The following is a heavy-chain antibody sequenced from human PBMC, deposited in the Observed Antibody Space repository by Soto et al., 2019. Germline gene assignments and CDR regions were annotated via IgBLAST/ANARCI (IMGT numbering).Heavy chain of an antibody. CDR1: GGSLGSYY. Sequence: QVQLQESGPGLVEASETLSLTCTVSGGSLGSYYWSWIRQPPGKGREWSGYVFYTGRATYNASLKRRVRISLDTSNYHFSLKLSSVTVADTAVYYCPSEGDGRMTTNPYYYNGMDVWGPWTTVTVAS. CDR2: VFYTGRA. D-gene: IGHD4-4*01. V-gene: IGHV4-59*01. CDR3: PSEGDGRMTTNPYYYNGMDV. J-gene: IGHJ6*02.